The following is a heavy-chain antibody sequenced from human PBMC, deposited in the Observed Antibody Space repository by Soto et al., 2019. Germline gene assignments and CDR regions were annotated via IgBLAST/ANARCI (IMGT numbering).Heavy chain of an antibody. J-gene: IGHJ5*02. D-gene: IGHD2-8*02. V-gene: IGHV1-18*01. CDR1: GYTFSSYG. CDR2: ISTFNGNA. CDR3: ARLNGYSTGWYAT. Sequence: QVHLVQSGAEVKKPGASVKVSCKTSGYTFSSYGIMWVRQAPGQGLECMGWISTFNGNAHYAQNLQDRVTMTTDTSTSTVYLELTSLTSDDTGVYYCARLNGYSTGWYATWGQGTLVTVSS.